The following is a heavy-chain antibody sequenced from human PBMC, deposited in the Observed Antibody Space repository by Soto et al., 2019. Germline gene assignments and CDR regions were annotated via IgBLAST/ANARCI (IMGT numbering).Heavy chain of an antibody. CDR3: ARDIGFYDSSGVDIGSYYFDY. J-gene: IGHJ4*02. Sequence: ASVKVSCKASGYTFTSYGISWVRQAPGQGLEWMGWISAYNGNTNYAQKLQGRVTMTTDTSTSTAYMELRSLRSDDTAVYYCARDIGFYDSSGVDIGSYYFDYRTQRTLVPVSA. CDR2: ISAYNGNT. D-gene: IGHD3-22*01. V-gene: IGHV1-18*01. CDR1: GYTFTSYG.